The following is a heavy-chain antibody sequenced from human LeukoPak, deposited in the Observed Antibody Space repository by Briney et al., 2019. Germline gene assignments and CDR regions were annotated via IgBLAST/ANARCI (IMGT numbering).Heavy chain of an antibody. CDR2: IYYSGST. J-gene: IGHJ5*02. D-gene: IGHD5-18*01. CDR3: ARRSAMVPPLGCRRLCWFDP. CDR1: GGSISSSSYS. Sequence: SETLSLTCTVSGGSISSSSYSWGWIRQPPGTGLEWIGSIYYSGSTYYNPSLKSRVTISVDTSKNQFSLKLSSVTAADTAVYYCARRSAMVPPLGCRRLCWFDPWGQGTLVTVSS. V-gene: IGHV4-39*01.